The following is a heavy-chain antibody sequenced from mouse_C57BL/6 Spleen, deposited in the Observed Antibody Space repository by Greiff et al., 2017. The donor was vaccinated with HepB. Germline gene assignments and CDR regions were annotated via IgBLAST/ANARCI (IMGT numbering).Heavy chain of an antibody. CDR3: TSHVITTFAY. D-gene: IGHD1-1*01. J-gene: IGHJ3*01. CDR2: IDPENGDT. Sequence: EVQLQQSGAELVRPGASVKLSCTASGFNIKDDYMHWVKQRPEQGLEWIGWIDPENGDTEYASKFQGKATITADTSSNTAYLHLSSLTSEATAVYYCTSHVITTFAYWGQGTLVTVSA. V-gene: IGHV14-4*01. CDR1: GFNIKDDY.